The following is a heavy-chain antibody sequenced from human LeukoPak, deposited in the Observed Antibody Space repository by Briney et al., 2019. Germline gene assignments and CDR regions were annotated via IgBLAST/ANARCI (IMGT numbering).Heavy chain of an antibody. CDR2: ISSSSSYI. D-gene: IGHD4-11*01. J-gene: IGHJ5*02. V-gene: IGHV3-21*01. Sequence: GGSLRLSCAASGFTFSSYSMNWVRQAPGKGLEWVSSISSSSSYIYYADSVKGRSTISRDNAKNSLYLQMNSLRAEDTAVYYCARGGVTTNWFDPWGQGTLATVSS. CDR3: ARGGVTTNWFDP. CDR1: GFTFSSYS.